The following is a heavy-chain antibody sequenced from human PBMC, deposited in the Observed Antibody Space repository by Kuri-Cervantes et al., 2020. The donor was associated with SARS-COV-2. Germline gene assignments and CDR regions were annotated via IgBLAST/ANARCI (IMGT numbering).Heavy chain of an antibody. D-gene: IGHD1-26*01. CDR3: ARGCAWELLCAFDF. CDR1: GFTFSNYA. Sequence: GESLKISCAVSGFTFSNYAMHWVRQAPGKGLEWVAVISDDGSNKFYADSVKGRFTISRDNSKNTLYLQMNSLRAEDTAVYYCARGCAWELLCAFDFWGQGTLVTV. V-gene: IGHV3-30-3*01. J-gene: IGHJ3*01. CDR2: ISDDGSNK.